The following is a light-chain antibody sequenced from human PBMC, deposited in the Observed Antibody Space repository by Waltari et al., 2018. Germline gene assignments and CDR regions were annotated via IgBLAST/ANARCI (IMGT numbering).Light chain of an antibody. J-gene: IGLJ3*02. CDR3: QSADNGGGYPNWV. Sequence: YELTHPSSVSVSPGQTARIPCSADTLPKQYIYWYPQKPGQAPVLLFYTDRDRPSGIPERFSVSSSGTTVTLIIRGVQAEDEADYYCQSADNGGGYPNWVFGGGTKLTVL. V-gene: IGLV3-25*03. CDR2: TDR. CDR1: TLPKQY.